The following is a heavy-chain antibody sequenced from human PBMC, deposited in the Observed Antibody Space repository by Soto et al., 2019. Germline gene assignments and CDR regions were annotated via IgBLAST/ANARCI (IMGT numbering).Heavy chain of an antibody. Sequence: PSETLSLTCTVSGGSVSSGGYYWSWIRQHPGKGLEWIGYIYYSGSTYYNPSLKSRVTISVGTSKNQFSLKLSSVTAADTAVYYCARDLDDSSGPSGMDVWGQGNTVTVSS. D-gene: IGHD3-22*01. CDR3: ARDLDDSSGPSGMDV. J-gene: IGHJ6*02. CDR1: GGSVSSGGYY. V-gene: IGHV4-31*03. CDR2: IYYSGST.